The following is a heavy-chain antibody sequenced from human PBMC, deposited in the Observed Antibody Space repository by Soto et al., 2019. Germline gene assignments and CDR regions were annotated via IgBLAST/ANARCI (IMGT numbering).Heavy chain of an antibody. D-gene: IGHD2-15*01. V-gene: IGHV4-31*03. CDR1: GGSITTGGYY. CDR2: RYYSEST. Sequence: TSETLSLTCTVSGGSITTGGYYWSWIRQLPGKGLEWIGHRYYSESTYYNPSLKSRVSISLDTSKNQFSLKLSFVTAADTAMYYCARTKCSGGSCYSWSLDYWGQGTPVTVSS. CDR3: ARTKCSGGSCYSWSLDY. J-gene: IGHJ4*02.